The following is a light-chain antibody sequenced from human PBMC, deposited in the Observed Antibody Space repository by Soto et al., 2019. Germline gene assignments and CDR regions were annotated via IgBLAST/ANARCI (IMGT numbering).Light chain of an antibody. CDR3: CSYAGSYTLL. CDR2: DVS. Sequence: QSALTQPRSVSGSPGQSVTISCTGTSSDVGAYNYVSWFQQHPDKAPKLMMSDVSKRPSGVPDRFSGSKSGTTASLTISGLQAEDEADYYCCSYAGSYTLLFGGGTKVTVL. J-gene: IGLJ2*01. V-gene: IGLV2-11*01. CDR1: SSDVGAYNY.